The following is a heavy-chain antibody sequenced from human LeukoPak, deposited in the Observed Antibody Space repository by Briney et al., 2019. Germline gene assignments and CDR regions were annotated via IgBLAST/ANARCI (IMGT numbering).Heavy chain of an antibody. Sequence: GGSLRISCAASGFTFSSYSMNWVRQAPGKGLEWVSSISSSSSYIYYADSVKGRFTISRDNAKNSLYLQMNSLRAEDTAVYYCARDLALGYCSSTSCHEEYYYYGMDVWGQGTTVTVSS. CDR3: ARDLALGYCSSTSCHEEYYYYGMDV. D-gene: IGHD2-2*01. V-gene: IGHV3-21*01. CDR1: GFTFSSYS. J-gene: IGHJ6*02. CDR2: ISSSSSYI.